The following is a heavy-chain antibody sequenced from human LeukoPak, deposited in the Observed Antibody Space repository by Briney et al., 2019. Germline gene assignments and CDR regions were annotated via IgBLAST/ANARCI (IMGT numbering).Heavy chain of an antibody. CDR3: ARGVAAGYDY. CDR1: GYTFTSYH. J-gene: IGHJ4*02. Sequence: ASVKVSCKASGYTFTSYHINWVRQATGQGLEWMGWMSPNSGDTGFAQKFQGRVTMTRNTSITTAYMELSSLRSDDTAIYYRARGVAAGYDYWGQGTLVTVSS. V-gene: IGHV1-8*01. CDR2: MSPNSGDT. D-gene: IGHD6-13*01.